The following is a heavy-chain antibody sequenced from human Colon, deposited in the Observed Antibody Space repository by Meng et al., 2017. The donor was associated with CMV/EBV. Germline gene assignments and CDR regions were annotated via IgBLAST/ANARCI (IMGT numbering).Heavy chain of an antibody. V-gene: IGHV4-61*08. CDR3: ARNIVRSSNNRLHYYGMDV. Sequence: SETLSLTCIVSGGSVNSADYYWSWIRQPPGKELEWIGYVYYSGSTNYNPSLKSRVTISIDTFKNEFSLRLTYVTAADAAVYFCARNIVRSSNNRLHYYGMDVWGQGTTVTVSS. CDR1: GGSVNSADYY. J-gene: IGHJ6*02. CDR2: VYYSGST. D-gene: IGHD3-16*02.